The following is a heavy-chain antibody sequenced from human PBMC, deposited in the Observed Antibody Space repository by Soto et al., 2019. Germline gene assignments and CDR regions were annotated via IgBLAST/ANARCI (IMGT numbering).Heavy chain of an antibody. J-gene: IGHJ5*02. D-gene: IGHD1-7*01. CDR2: VYYTGST. V-gene: IGHV4-61*01. CDR1: GDSLRTGSYY. CDR3: ARRTETPNRFDP. Sequence: QVQLQESGPGLVTPSETLSLTCSVSGDSLRTGSYYWGWIRQPPGKGLEWIGYVYYTGSTNYNPSLKSRVTMSVDTSKNQFSLKLSSVTAADTAVYYCARRTETPNRFDPWGQGTLVTVSS.